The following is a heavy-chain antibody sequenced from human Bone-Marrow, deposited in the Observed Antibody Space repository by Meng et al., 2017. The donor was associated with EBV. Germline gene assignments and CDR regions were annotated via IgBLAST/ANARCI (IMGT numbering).Heavy chain of an antibody. CDR3: ARDPPYPGSSGWWDWFDP. J-gene: IGHJ5*02. D-gene: IGHD6-19*01. V-gene: IGHV3-21*01. CDR1: GFTFSSYS. Sequence: EVQLVESGGGLVKPGGSLRFSCAPSGFTFSSYSMNWVRQAPGKGLEWVSSISSSSSYIYYADSVKGRFTISRDNAKNSLYLQMNSLRAEDTAVYYCARDPPYPGSSGWWDWFDPWGQGTLVTVSS. CDR2: ISSSSSYI.